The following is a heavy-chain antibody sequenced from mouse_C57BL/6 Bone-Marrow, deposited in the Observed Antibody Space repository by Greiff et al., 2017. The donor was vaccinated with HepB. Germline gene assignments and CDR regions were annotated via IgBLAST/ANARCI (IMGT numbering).Heavy chain of an antibody. D-gene: IGHD3-2*02. CDR2: ISSGGSYT. CDR3: AREDSSGYEGFAY. J-gene: IGHJ3*01. CDR1: GFTFSSYG. Sequence: EVHLVESGGDLVKPGGSLKLSCAASGFTFSSYGMSWVRQTPDKRLEWVATISSGGSYTYYPDSVKGRFTISRDNAKNTLYLQMSSLKSEDTAMYYCAREDSSGYEGFAYWGQGTLVTVSA. V-gene: IGHV5-6*01.